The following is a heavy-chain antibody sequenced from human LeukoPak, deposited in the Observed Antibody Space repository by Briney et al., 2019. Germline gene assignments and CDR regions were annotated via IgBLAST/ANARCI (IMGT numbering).Heavy chain of an antibody. V-gene: IGHV1-69*04. J-gene: IGHJ4*02. D-gene: IGHD3-22*01. CDR3: ARPSTTYYSDSSGYYLFDY. CDR1: GGTFSSYA. Sequence: SVKVSCKASGGTFSSYAISWVRQAPGQGLEWMGRIIPILGIANYAQKFQGRDTITADKSTSTAYMELSSLRYEDTAVYYCARPSTTYYSDSSGYYLFDYWRQGTLVTVSS. CDR2: IIPILGIA.